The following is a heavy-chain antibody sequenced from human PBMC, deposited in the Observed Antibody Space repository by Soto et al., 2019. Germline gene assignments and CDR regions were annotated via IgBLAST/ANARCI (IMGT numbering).Heavy chain of an antibody. Sequence: GESLKISCKGSGYSFTSYWINWVRQMPGKGLEWMGRIDPSDSYTNYSPSFQGHVTISADKSISTAYLQWSSLKASDTAMYYCARGGTIHCSSTSCYFWSRPDSWFDPWGQGTLVTVSS. J-gene: IGHJ5*02. V-gene: IGHV5-10-1*01. CDR2: IDPSDSYT. CDR3: ARGGTIHCSSTSCYFWSRPDSWFDP. CDR1: GYSFTSYW. D-gene: IGHD2-2*01.